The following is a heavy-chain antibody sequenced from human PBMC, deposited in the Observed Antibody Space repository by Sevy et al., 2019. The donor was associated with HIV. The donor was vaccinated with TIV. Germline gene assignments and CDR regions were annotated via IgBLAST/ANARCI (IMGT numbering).Heavy chain of an antibody. Sequence: GGSLRLSCAASGFIFSNFAMHWVRQAPGKGLEWVAVMAYDGSHKYYADSVRGRFTLSTDNSRNILSLEMNSLRREGTAVYYGASGESNDEFFQHWGQGTLVTVSS. V-gene: IGHV3-30*04. CDR1: GFIFSNFA. J-gene: IGHJ1*01. D-gene: IGHD2-8*01. CDR2: MAYDGSHK. CDR3: ASGESNDEFFQH.